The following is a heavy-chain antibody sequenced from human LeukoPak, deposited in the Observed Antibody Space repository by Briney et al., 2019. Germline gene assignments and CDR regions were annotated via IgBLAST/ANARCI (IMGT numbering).Heavy chain of an antibody. D-gene: IGHD2-21*02. V-gene: IGHV4-61*02. CDR1: GGSIGSGSSY. Sequence: SETLSLTCTVSGGSIGSGSSYWSWIRQPAGKGLECIGRLYTSGSTNYNPSLKSRVTISLDTSRNQFSLRMTSVTAADTAVYYCARDFSLAYCGGDCGFDYWGQGILVTVSS. CDR2: LYTSGST. J-gene: IGHJ4*02. CDR3: ARDFSLAYCGGDCGFDY.